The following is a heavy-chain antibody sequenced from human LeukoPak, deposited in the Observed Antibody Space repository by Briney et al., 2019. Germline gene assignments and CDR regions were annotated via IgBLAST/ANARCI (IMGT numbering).Heavy chain of an antibody. D-gene: IGHD3-3*01. CDR3: ARVNDFWSGQIDY. CDR2: IIPIFGTA. CDR1: GGTFSSYA. V-gene: IGHV1-69*05. J-gene: IGHJ4*02. Sequence: ASVKVSCKASGGTFSSYAISWVRQTPGQGLEWMGGIIPIFGTANYAQKFQGRVTITTDESTSTAYMELSSLRSEDTAVYYCARVNDFWSGQIDYWGQGTLVTVSS.